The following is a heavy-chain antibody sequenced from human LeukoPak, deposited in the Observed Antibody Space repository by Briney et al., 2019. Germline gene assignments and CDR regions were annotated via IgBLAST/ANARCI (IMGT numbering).Heavy chain of an antibody. Sequence: ASVKVSCKASGYTFTSYYMHWVRQAPVQGLEWMGILNPRGGSTRYAQKFQGRVTMTRDTSTSTVYMELSSLRSEDTAVYYCARVTKTGAPPIGIWGQGTMVTVSS. J-gene: IGHJ3*02. V-gene: IGHV1-46*03. CDR2: LNPRGGST. D-gene: IGHD1-1*01. CDR1: GYTFTSYY. CDR3: ARVTKTGAPPIGI.